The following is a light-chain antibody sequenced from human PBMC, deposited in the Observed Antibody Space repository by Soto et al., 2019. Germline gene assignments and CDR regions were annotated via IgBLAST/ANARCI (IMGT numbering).Light chain of an antibody. CDR1: SSNIGAGYD. J-gene: IGLJ3*02. CDR2: GNS. CDR3: QSYDSSLSGWV. V-gene: IGLV1-40*01. Sequence: QLVLTQPPSVSGAPGQRVTISCTGSSSNIGAGYDVHWYQQLPGTAPKLLIYGNSNRPSGVPDRFSGSKSGTSASLAITGLQAEDEADHYCQSYDSSLSGWVFGGGTQLTVL.